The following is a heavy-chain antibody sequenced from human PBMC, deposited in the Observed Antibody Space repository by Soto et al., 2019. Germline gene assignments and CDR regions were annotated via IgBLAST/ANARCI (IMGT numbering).Heavy chain of an antibody. CDR1: GYTFTSYG. J-gene: IGHJ4*02. CDR3: ARGMYGDY. CDR2: ISAHNGNT. D-gene: IGHD2-8*01. V-gene: IGHV1-18*01. Sequence: QVHLVQSGAEVKKPGASVKVSCKASGYTFTSYGITLVRQAPGQGLEWMGWISAHNGNTDYAHKLQGRVIVTRDTSTSTAYMELRSLISDDTAVYYCARGMYGDYWGQGALVTVSS.